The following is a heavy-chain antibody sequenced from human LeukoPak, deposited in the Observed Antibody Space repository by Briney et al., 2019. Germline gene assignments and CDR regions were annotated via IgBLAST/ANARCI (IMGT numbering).Heavy chain of an antibody. J-gene: IGHJ4*02. CDR1: GYTFTGYY. D-gene: IGHD3-16*02. V-gene: IGHV1-2*02. CDR2: INPNSGGT. CDR3: AGTGIMFTFGGVIFKTLFDS. Sequence: ASVKVSCKTSGYTFTGYYMHWVRQAPGQGLEWMGWINPNSGGTNYAQKFQGRVTMTRDTSITTTYMELSRLRSDDTAAYDCAGTGIMFTFGGVIFKTLFDSWAQEPLVTVS.